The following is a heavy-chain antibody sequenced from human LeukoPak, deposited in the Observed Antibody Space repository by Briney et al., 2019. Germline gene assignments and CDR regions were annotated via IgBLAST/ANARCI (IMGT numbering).Heavy chain of an antibody. CDR3: ARSDNTGYMDV. CDR1: GFTFSSYG. V-gene: IGHV3-33*01. D-gene: IGHD5-18*01. J-gene: IGHJ6*03. CDR2: IWYDGSNK. Sequence: GGSLRLSCAASGFTFSSYGMHWVRQAPGKGLEWVAVIWYDGSNKYYADSVEGRFTISRDNSKNTLYLQMNSLRAEDTAVYYCARSDNTGYMDVWGKGTTVTVSS.